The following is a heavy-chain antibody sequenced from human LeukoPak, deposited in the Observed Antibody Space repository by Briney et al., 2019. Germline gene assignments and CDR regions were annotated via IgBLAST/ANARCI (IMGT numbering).Heavy chain of an antibody. D-gene: IGHD3/OR15-3a*01. Sequence: GGSLRLSCAASGFTFSSYAMHWVRQAPGKGLEWVANIRQDGDTKYYVDSVKGRFTISRDNAMNSLYLQMNSLRAEDTAVFYCARDQYDTWSRRGNFDSWGQGTLVIVSS. V-gene: IGHV3-7*03. CDR3: ARDQYDTWSRRGNFDS. CDR2: IRQDGDTK. J-gene: IGHJ4*02. CDR1: GFTFSSYA.